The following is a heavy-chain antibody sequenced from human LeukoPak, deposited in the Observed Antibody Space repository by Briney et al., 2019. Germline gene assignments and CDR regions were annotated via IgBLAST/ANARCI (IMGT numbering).Heavy chain of an antibody. V-gene: IGHV3-7*05. CDR1: GFPFSNYW. Sequence: GGSLTLTCAASGFPFSNYWMSWVRQAPGKGLEWVAKIKQDGSVQYYVDSLKGRFTISRDNAKNSLYLQVNSLRAEDTAVYYCASDAFDVWGQGTMVAVSS. CDR3: ASDAFDV. CDR2: IKQDGSVQ. J-gene: IGHJ3*01.